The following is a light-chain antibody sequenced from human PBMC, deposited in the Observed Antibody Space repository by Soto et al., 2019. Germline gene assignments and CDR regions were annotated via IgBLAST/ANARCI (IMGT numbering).Light chain of an antibody. Sequence: QSVLTQPASVSGSPGQSITISCTGTSSDVGGYNYVSWYQQHPGKAPKLMIYDVSNRPSGVSNRFSGSKSGNTASLTIAGLPAEDEAYYYCSSYTSSSTQVFGGGTKLTVL. CDR1: SSDVGGYNY. J-gene: IGLJ2*01. CDR2: DVS. V-gene: IGLV2-14*01. CDR3: SSYTSSSTQV.